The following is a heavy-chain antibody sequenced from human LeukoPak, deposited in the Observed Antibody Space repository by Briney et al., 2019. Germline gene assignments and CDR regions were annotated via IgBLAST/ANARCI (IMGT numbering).Heavy chain of an antibody. Sequence: ASVNVSCTASGYTFTSYAMNWVRQAPGQGLEWMGWINTNTGNPTYAQGFTGRFVFSLDTSVSTAYLQISSLKAEDTAVYYCARDRRRYYGSGSYYVLSWFDPWGRGTLVTVSS. J-gene: IGHJ5*02. CDR3: ARDRRRYYGSGSYYVLSWFDP. D-gene: IGHD3-10*01. CDR2: INTNTGNP. V-gene: IGHV7-4-1*02. CDR1: GYTFTSYA.